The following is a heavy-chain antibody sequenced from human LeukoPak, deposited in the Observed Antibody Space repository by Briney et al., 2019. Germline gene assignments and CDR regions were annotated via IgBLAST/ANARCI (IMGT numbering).Heavy chain of an antibody. D-gene: IGHD5-12*01. CDR1: GGSISSYY. J-gene: IGHJ3*02. V-gene: IGHV4-59*08. CDR2: IYYSGST. Sequence: SETLSLTCTVSGGSISSYYWSWIRQPPGKGLEWIGYIYYSGSTNYNPSLKSRVTISVDTSKNQFSLKMSSVTAADTAVYYCARLVSLQTGYDDDAFDIWGQGTMVTVSS. CDR3: ARLVSLQTGYDDDAFDI.